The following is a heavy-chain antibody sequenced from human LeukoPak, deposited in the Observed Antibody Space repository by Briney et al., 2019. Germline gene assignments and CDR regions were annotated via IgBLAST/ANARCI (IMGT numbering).Heavy chain of an antibody. V-gene: IGHV4-39*01. J-gene: IGHJ4*02. CDR1: GGSISSSSYY. D-gene: IGHD3-22*01. Sequence: SETLSLTCTVSGGSISSSSYYWGWIRRPPGKGLEWVGTIYYSGSTNYNPSLKSRLTISVDTSKNQFSLRLSSVTAADSAVYYCVRQSGFSMIVVVFDYWGQGTLVTVSS. CDR3: VRQSGFSMIVVVFDY. CDR2: IYYSGST.